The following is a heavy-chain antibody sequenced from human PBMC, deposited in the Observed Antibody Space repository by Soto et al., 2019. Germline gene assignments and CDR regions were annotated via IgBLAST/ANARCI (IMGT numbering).Heavy chain of an antibody. Sequence: QVQLQESGPGLVKPSQTLSLTCTVSGGSISSGDYYWSWIRQPPGKGLEWIGYIYYSGSTHYNPSLKSRVTISVDTSKKQFYLKLSSVTAADTAVYYCARVIAAAGYYFDYWGQGTLVTVSS. CDR3: ARVIAAAGYYFDY. J-gene: IGHJ4*02. V-gene: IGHV4-30-4*01. D-gene: IGHD6-13*01. CDR1: GGSISSGDYY. CDR2: IYYSGST.